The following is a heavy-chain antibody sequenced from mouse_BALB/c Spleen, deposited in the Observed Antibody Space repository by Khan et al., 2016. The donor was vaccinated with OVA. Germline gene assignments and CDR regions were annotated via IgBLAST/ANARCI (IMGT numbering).Heavy chain of an antibody. V-gene: IGHV1S81*02. Sequence: QGQLQQSGAELVKAGASVKMSCKASGYTFTSYWMHWVKQRLGQGLEWFAETNPTNGRTYYNEKFKSKATLTVDKSSSTAYMLLSGPTFEDSAVYYCARIKKIVATYFDYWGQGTTLTVSS. D-gene: IGHD1-1*01. CDR2: TNPTNGRT. CDR1: GYTFTSYW. J-gene: IGHJ2*01. CDR3: ARIKKIVATYFDY.